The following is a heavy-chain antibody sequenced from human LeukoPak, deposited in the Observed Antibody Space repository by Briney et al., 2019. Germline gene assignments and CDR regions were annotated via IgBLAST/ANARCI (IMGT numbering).Heavy chain of an antibody. CDR1: GFTFSHYG. D-gene: IGHD4-11*01. Sequence: PGRSLRLSCAASGFTFSHYGMHWVRQAPGRGLEWVAVIWSDGSNKFYADSVKGRFTISRDNSQNTVDLHMSILRAEDTAVYYCAKDAQRGFDYSNSLEYWGQGTLVTVSS. CDR3: AKDAQRGFDYSNSLEY. V-gene: IGHV3-33*06. J-gene: IGHJ4*02. CDR2: IWSDGSNK.